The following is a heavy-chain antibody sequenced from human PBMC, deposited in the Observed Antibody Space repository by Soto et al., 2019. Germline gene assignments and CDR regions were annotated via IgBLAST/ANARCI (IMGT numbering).Heavy chain of an antibody. CDR3: VKDHSDYNYVYAFGL. V-gene: IGHV3-30*18. Sequence: GGSLRLSCAASGFTFTNYGMHWVGQAPGKGLEWVAVISFDGSNEFYADSVKGRFSISRDISKNTLYLQMDSLRADDTAVYFCVKDHSDYNYVYAFGLWGQGTLVTVSS. CDR1: GFTFTNYG. J-gene: IGHJ4*02. D-gene: IGHD5-12*01. CDR2: ISFDGSNE.